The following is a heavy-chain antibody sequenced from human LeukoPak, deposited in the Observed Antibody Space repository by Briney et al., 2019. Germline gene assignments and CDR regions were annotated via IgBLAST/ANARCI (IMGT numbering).Heavy chain of an antibody. D-gene: IGHD2-8*01. CDR1: GFTFRNYN. V-gene: IGHV3-21*01. CDR2: ISESSSFI. CDR3: ARQRGYCSSGVCRGWFDP. Sequence: KAGGSLRLSCAASGFTFRNYNMNWVRQAPGKGLEWVSSISESSSFIQYADSLKGRFAISRDNAKNSLYLQMNSLRAEDTAVCYCARQRGYCSSGVCRGWFDPWGQGTLVTVSS. J-gene: IGHJ5*02.